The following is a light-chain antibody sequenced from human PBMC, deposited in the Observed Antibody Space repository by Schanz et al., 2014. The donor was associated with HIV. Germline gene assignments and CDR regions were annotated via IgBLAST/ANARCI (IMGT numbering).Light chain of an antibody. CDR2: DVS. V-gene: IGLV2-14*03. CDR3: NSYTTSSTLV. CDR1: SSDVGGYNY. Sequence: QSALTQPPSASGSRGQSVTISCTGTSSDVGGYNYVSWYQRHPGKAPKLMIYDVSNRPSGVSNRFSGSKSGNTASLTISGLQAEDEADYYCNSYTTSSTLVFGGGTKLTVL. J-gene: IGLJ3*02.